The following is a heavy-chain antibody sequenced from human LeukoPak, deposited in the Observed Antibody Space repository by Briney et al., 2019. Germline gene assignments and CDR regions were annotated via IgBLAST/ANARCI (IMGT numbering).Heavy chain of an antibody. J-gene: IGHJ6*02. CDR3: AREDRFGYNYAYGLDV. CDR1: GFTFSSYW. Sequence: GGSLRLSCAASGFTFSSYWMHWVRQAPGKGLVWVSSIKRDGSETYYVDTVRGRFTVSRDSAKSTLYLQMSSLRAEDTAVYYCAREDRFGYNYAYGLDVWGPGTTVTVS. CDR2: IKRDGSET. V-gene: IGHV3-74*01. D-gene: IGHD5-18*01.